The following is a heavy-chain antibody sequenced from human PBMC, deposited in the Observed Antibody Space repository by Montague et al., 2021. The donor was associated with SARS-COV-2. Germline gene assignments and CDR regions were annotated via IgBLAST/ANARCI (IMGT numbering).Heavy chain of an antibody. V-gene: IGHV2-70*11. J-gene: IGHJ4*02. Sequence: PALVKPTQTLTLTCTFSGFSLSTSGMCVSWIRQPPGKALEWLARLAWDDDKYYSTSLQTRLTISKDTSKNQVVLTMTNMDPVDTATYYCARIRYDILTGYQTVFDYWGQGTLVTVSS. CDR1: GFSLSTSGMC. D-gene: IGHD3-9*01. CDR3: ARIRYDILTGYQTVFDY. CDR2: LAWDDDK.